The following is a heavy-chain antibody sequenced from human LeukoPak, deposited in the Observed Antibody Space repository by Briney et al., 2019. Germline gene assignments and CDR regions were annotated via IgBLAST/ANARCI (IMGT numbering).Heavy chain of an antibody. J-gene: IGHJ4*02. CDR3: ARVGSYYGSGSYYPN. D-gene: IGHD3-10*01. Sequence: LETLSLTCAVYGGSFSGYYWSWIRQPPGKGLEWIGEINHSGSTNYNPSLKSRVTISVDTSKDQFSLKLSSVTAADTAVYYCARVGSYYGSGSYYPNWGQGTLVTVSS. CDR2: INHSGST. CDR1: GGSFSGYY. V-gene: IGHV4-34*01.